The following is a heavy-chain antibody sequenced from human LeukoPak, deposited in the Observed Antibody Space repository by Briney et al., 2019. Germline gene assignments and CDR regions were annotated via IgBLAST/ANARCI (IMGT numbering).Heavy chain of an antibody. CDR2: INTNTGNP. Sequence: ASVKVSCKASGYTFTGYYMHWVRQAPGQGPEWMGWINTNTGNPTYAQGFTGRFVFSLDTSVSTAYLQISSLKAEDTAVYYCARDREYGDYCYWGQGTLVTVSS. CDR3: ARDREYGDYCY. V-gene: IGHV7-4-1*02. CDR1: GYTFTGYY. J-gene: IGHJ4*02. D-gene: IGHD4-17*01.